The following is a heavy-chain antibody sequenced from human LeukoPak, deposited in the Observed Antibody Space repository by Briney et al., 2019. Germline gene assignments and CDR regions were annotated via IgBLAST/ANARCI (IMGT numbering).Heavy chain of an antibody. CDR1: GFIFIGYG. CDR3: AKEGAASWDVDV. J-gene: IGHJ6*04. V-gene: IGHV3-30*02. D-gene: IGHD3-3*02. Sequence: PGGSLRLSCAASGFIFIGYGMHWVRQAPGKGPEWVAFIRPDGHNKYYADSVKGRFMISRDNSKNTVDLQMNSLRGDDTAMYYCAKEGAASWDVDVWGKETTLTVSS. CDR2: IRPDGHNK.